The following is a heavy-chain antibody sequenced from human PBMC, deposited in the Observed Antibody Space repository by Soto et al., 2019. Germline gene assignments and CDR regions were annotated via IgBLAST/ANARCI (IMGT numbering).Heavy chain of an antibody. CDR1: GYTFTIYY. D-gene: IGHD3-22*01. J-gene: IGHJ6*02. CDR3: ARSGGFKSDYDSSGYDPYYYYGMDV. CDR2: INPSGGST. Sequence: ASLKVSCKASGYTFTIYYMHWVRQAPGQGLEWMGIINPSGGSTSYAQKFQGRVTMTRDTSTSTVYMELSSLRSEDTAVYYCARSGGFKSDYDSSGYDPYYYYGMDVWGRGTTVTVSS. V-gene: IGHV1-46*01.